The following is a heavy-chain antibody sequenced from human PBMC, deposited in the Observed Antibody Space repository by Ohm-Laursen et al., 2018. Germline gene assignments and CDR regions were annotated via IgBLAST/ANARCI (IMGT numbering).Heavy chain of an antibody. J-gene: IGHJ4*02. CDR2: IHNSGST. V-gene: IGHV4-59*08. CDR1: GGSISSYY. CDR3: ARRANSAFPYYLDY. Sequence: SDTLSLTCPVSGGSISSYYWSWVRQPPGKGLGWIGYIHNSGSTNYNPSLKSRVTIATDTSKNQLSLKLSSVTAADTAVYYCARRANSAFPYYLDYWGQGTLVTVSS. D-gene: IGHD1-26*01.